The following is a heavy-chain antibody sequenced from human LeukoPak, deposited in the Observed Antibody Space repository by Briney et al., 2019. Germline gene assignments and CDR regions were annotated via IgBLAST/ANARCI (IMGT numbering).Heavy chain of an antibody. J-gene: IGHJ6*02. CDR3: ASLGYSYASDYYYYYGMDV. D-gene: IGHD5-18*01. V-gene: IGHV1-18*01. CDR2: ISAYNGNT. Sequence: ASVKVSCKASGYTFTSYGISWVRQAPGQGLEWMGWISAYNGNTNYAQKLQGRVTMTTDTSTSTDYMELRSLRSDDTAVYYCASLGYSYASDYYYYYGMDVWGQGTTVTVSS. CDR1: GYTFTSYG.